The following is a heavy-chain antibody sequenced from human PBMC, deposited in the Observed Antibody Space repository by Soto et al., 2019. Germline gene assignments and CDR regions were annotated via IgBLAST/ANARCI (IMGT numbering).Heavy chain of an antibody. CDR1: GASISTNNW. Sequence: QVQLQESGPGLVKPSGTLSLTCAVSGASISTNNWWSWVRQPPGKGLEWIGEIYQSGSTSYNPSLKSRVTITGDKSKMQCSLKLSSVTGADTAVYCCARCDGWYALHSWGHGTLVTVSS. V-gene: IGHV4-4*01. CDR2: IYQSGST. J-gene: IGHJ5*01. CDR3: ARCDGWYALHS. D-gene: IGHD6-19*01.